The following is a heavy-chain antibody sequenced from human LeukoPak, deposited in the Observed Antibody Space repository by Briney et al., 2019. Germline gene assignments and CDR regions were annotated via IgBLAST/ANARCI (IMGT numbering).Heavy chain of an antibody. J-gene: IGHJ5*02. D-gene: IGHD3-22*01. CDR1: GFTFSSYG. CDR3: ARERYYYDSSGTKANWFDP. V-gene: IGHV3-33*01. CDR2: IWYDGGNK. Sequence: PGGSLRLSCAASGFTFSSYGMHWVRQAPGKGLEWVAVIWYDGGNKYYADSVKGRFTISRDNSKNTLYLQMNSLRAEDTAVYYCARERYYYDSSGTKANWFDPWGQGTLVTVSS.